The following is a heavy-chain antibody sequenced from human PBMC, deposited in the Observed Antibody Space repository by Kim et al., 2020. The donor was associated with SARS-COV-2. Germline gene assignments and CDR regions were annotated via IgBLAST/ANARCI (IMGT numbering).Heavy chain of an antibody. CDR3: ARDGSIAARSDY. J-gene: IGHJ4*02. D-gene: IGHD6-6*01. Sequence: NYAQKLQCRVTMTTDTSTSTAYMELRSLRSDDTAVYYCARDGSIAARSDYWGQGTLVTVSS. V-gene: IGHV1-18*01.